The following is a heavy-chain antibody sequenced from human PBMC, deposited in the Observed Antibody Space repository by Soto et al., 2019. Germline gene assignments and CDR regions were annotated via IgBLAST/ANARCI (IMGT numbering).Heavy chain of an antibody. CDR2: ISDSGGRT. J-gene: IGHJ4*02. CDR1: GFIFSSYA. Sequence: GGSLRLSCEVSGFIFSSYAMNWIRQAPGKGLEWVALISDSGGRTHYADSVEGRFTISRDNSKSTLYLQMNSLRAEDTAMYYSAKDYPGSDAAVNVIRNPVDYWGQGTLVTVSS. V-gene: IGHV3-23*01. D-gene: IGHD2-15*01. CDR3: AKDYPGSDAAVNVIRNPVDY.